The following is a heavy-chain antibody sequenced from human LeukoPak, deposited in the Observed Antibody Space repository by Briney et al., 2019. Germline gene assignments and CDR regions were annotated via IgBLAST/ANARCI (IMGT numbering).Heavy chain of an antibody. CDR3: AKPYYDFWSASYTPDY. CDR1: GFTFSKYA. J-gene: IGHJ4*02. V-gene: IGHV3-23*01. CDR2: LSGSGNST. Sequence: PGGSLRLSCAASGFTFSKYAMSWVRQAPGEGLEWVSALSGSGNSTYHADSVKGRFTISRDNSKNTLYLQMNSLRAEDTAVYYCAKPYYDFWSASYTPDYWGQGTLATVSS. D-gene: IGHD3-3*01.